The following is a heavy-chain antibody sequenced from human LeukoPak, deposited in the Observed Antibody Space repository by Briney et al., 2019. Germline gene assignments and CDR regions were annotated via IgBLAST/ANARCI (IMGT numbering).Heavy chain of an antibody. Sequence: GGSLRLSCEVSGFRLTTYGTHWVRQAPGKGLEWVAYIPFDGSDEYYVDSVKGRFSISRDNSKNSLYLQMNSLRAEDTALYHCARENDYTYAFDIWGQGTMVTVSS. CDR2: IPFDGSDE. V-gene: IGHV3-30*02. CDR1: GFRLTTYG. D-gene: IGHD4-11*01. J-gene: IGHJ3*02. CDR3: ARENDYTYAFDI.